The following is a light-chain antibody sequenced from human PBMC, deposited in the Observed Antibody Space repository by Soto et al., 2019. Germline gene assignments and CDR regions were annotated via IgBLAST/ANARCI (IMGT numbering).Light chain of an antibody. CDR2: DVS. CDR1: SSDVGGYNY. Sequence: HSALTQPASVSGSPGQSITISCTGTSSDVGGYNYVSWYQQHPGKAPKLMIYDVSNRPSGVSNRFSASKSGNTASLTISGLQAEDEADYYCSSYTSSSTLYVFGTGTKLTVL. CDR3: SSYTSSSTLYV. J-gene: IGLJ1*01. V-gene: IGLV2-14*01.